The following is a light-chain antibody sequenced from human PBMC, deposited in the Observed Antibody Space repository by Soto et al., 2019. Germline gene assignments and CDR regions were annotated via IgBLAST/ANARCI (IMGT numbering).Light chain of an antibody. J-gene: IGKJ1*01. CDR3: QQAYSTPWT. V-gene: IGKV1-39*01. Sequence: DIQMTQSPSSLSASVGDRVTVTCRASLSITKYLNWYQQKPGKAPNLLVYAASTLQSGVPSRFSGSGSGTDFTLTISNLQPEDFATYYCQQAYSTPWTLAQGTKVDIK. CDR1: LSITKY. CDR2: AAS.